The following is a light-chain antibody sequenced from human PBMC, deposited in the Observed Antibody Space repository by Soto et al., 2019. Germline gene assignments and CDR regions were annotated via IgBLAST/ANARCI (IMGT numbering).Light chain of an antibody. J-gene: IGKJ1*01. Sequence: IVLRQSPGTLSLAPGERATRLCRASQSVRIDSLAWYQRTPGQAPRLLIYGAYSRATDLPNRFSGSGSGTDFTLTLTRLKAEDFAVYYWQQYGSSQLTFGQGPKVEL. CDR3: QQYGSSQLT. CDR1: QSVRIDS. CDR2: GAY. V-gene: IGKV3-20*01.